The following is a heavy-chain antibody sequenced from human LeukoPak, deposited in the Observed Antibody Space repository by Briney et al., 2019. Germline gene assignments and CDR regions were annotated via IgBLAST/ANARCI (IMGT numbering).Heavy chain of an antibody. J-gene: IGHJ4*02. CDR2: ISGSGGST. Sequence: GGSLRLSCAASGFTFSSYAMRWVRQAPGKGLEWVSAISGSGGSTYYADSVKGRFTISRDNSKNTLYLQMNSLRAEDTAVYYCAKGDYYDSSGYYFDYWGQGTLVTVSS. CDR1: GFTFSSYA. CDR3: AKGDYYDSSGYYFDY. D-gene: IGHD3-22*01. V-gene: IGHV3-23*01.